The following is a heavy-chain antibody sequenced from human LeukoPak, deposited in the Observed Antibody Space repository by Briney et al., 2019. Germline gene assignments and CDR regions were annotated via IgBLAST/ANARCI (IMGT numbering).Heavy chain of an antibody. J-gene: IGHJ4*02. CDR2: IYYNGNT. D-gene: IGHD3-22*01. CDR1: GGSTISSYS. V-gene: IGHV4-59*01. CDR3: ARGHSYYDSSGPNDY. Sequence: SETMSLTCTVFGGSTISSYSWKWIRQPPGKGLEWIGYIYYNGNTNYNPSLKSRVTISVDTSKNQFSLRLSSVTAADTAVYYCARGHSYYDSSGPNDYWGQGNLVSVSS.